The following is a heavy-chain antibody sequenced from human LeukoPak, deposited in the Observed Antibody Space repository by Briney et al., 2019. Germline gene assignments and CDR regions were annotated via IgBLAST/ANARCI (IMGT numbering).Heavy chain of an antibody. J-gene: IGHJ4*02. Sequence: EASVKVSCKASGYTFTGYYMHWVRQAPGQGLEWMGWINPNSGGTNYAQKFQGRVTMTRDTSISTAYMELSRLRSDDTAVYYCAIPYDSSGVYTSLFDYWGQGTLVTVSS. CDR2: INPNSGGT. V-gene: IGHV1-2*02. CDR3: AIPYDSSGVYTSLFDY. D-gene: IGHD3-22*01. CDR1: GYTFTGYY.